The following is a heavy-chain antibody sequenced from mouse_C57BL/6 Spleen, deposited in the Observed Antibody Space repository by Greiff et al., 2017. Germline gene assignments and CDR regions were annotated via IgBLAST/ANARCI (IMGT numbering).Heavy chain of an antibody. V-gene: IGHV1-20*01. CDR3: ARDTTDWFAY. J-gene: IGHJ3*01. Sequence: VQLKQSGPELVKPGDSVKISCKASGYSFTGYFMNWVMQSHGKSLEWIGRINPYNGDTFYNQKFKGKATLTVDKSSSTAHMELRSLTSEDSAVYYCARDTTDWFAYWGQGTLVTVSA. CDR2: INPYNGDT. D-gene: IGHD1-1*01. CDR1: GYSFTGYF.